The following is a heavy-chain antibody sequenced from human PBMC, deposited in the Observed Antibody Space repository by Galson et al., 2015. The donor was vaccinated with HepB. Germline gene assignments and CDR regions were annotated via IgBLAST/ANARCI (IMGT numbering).Heavy chain of an antibody. CDR3: ARGPAGYDSSGYFDY. CDR2: IIPIFGTA. V-gene: IGHV1-69*13. CDR1: GGTFSSYA. J-gene: IGHJ4*02. Sequence: SVKVSCKASGGTFSSYAISWVRQAPGQGLEWMGGIIPIFGTANYAQKFQGRVTITADESTSTAYMELSSLRSEDTAVYYCARGPAGYDSSGYFDYWGQGTPVTVSS. D-gene: IGHD3-22*01.